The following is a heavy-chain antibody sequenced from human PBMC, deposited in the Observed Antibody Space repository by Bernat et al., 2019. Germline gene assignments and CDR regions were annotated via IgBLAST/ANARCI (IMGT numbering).Heavy chain of an antibody. J-gene: IGHJ3*02. Sequence: VQLVESGGGLVQPGGSLRLSCAASGFTFSSYSMNWVRQAPGKGLEWVSYISSSSSTIYYADSVKGRFAISRDNAKNSLYLQMNSLRAEDTAVYYCARGRGPIYYYGLGQAGAFDIWGQGTMVTVSS. D-gene: IGHD3-10*01. V-gene: IGHV3-48*01. CDR3: ARGRGPIYYYGLGQAGAFDI. CDR1: GFTFSSYS. CDR2: ISSSSSTI.